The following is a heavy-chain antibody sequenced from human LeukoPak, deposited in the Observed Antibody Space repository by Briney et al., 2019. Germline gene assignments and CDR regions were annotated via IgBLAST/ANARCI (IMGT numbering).Heavy chain of an antibody. J-gene: IGHJ4*02. Sequence: PSETLSLTCTVSGGSISTSNYYWAWIRQPPGKGLEWIGSIYYSGSTYYNPSLKSRVTISVDTSENQFSLKLSSVTAADTAVYYCARDFYGSGSYVYWGQGTLVTVSS. CDR1: GGSISTSNYY. CDR2: IYYSGST. CDR3: ARDFYGSGSYVY. D-gene: IGHD3-10*01. V-gene: IGHV4-39*01.